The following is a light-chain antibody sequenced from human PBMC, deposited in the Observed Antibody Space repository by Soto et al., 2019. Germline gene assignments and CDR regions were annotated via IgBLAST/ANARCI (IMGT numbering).Light chain of an antibody. CDR1: QSVSSN. Sequence: EIVMTQSPATLSVSPGERVTLSCRASQSVSSNLAWYQQKPGQAPRLLIYGASTRATGIPARFSGSGSGTEFTITISSLQSEDFAVYYCQQYNNWPLTFGQGTKVEIK. J-gene: IGKJ1*01. CDR3: QQYNNWPLT. V-gene: IGKV3-15*01. CDR2: GAS.